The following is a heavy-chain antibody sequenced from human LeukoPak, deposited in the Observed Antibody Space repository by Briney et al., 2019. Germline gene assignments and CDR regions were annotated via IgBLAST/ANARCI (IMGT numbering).Heavy chain of an antibody. V-gene: IGHV3-48*01. J-gene: IGHJ4*02. CDR2: ISSSSSTI. D-gene: IGHD3-22*01. CDR3: ARVPGYYDSSGYPRPLDY. CDR1: GFTFSSYS. Sequence: GGFLRLSCAASGFTFSSYSMNWVRQAPGKGLEWVSYISSSSSTIYYADSVKGRFTISRDNAKNSLYLQMNSLRAEDTAVYYCARVPGYYDSSGYPRPLDYWGQGTLVTVSS.